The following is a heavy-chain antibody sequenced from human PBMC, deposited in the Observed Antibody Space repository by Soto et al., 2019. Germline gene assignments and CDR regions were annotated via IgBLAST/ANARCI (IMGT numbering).Heavy chain of an antibody. CDR1: GYTLTELS. D-gene: IGHD2-2*01. J-gene: IGHJ2*01. CDR3: ATRRYCSSTSCTWYFDL. CDR2: FDPEDGET. Sequence: QVQLVQSGAEVKKPGASVKVSCKVSGYTLTELSMHWVRQAPGNGLEWMGGFDPEDGETIYAQKFQGRVNMTEDKSTDTAYMELSSLRSEDTAVYYCATRRYCSSTSCTWYFDLWGRGTLVTVAS. V-gene: IGHV1-24*01.